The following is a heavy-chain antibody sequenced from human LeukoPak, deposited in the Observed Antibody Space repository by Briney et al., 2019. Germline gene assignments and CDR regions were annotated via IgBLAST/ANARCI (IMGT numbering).Heavy chain of an antibody. J-gene: IGHJ4*02. D-gene: IGHD7-27*01. V-gene: IGHV3-33*01. CDR3: ARDRSWGSQCYFDY. Sequence: GGSLRLSCAASGXHFSTYGMHWVRQAPGKGQGWVGVIWYDGSNKIYAESVKGRFTISRDNSKNTLYLQMNSLRAEDTAVYYCARDRSWGSQCYFDYWGQGTLVTVSS. CDR1: GXHFSTYG. CDR2: IWYDGSNK.